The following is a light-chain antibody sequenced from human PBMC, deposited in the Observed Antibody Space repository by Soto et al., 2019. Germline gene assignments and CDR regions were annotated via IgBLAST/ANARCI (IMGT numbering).Light chain of an antibody. Sequence: IQLTQSPSSLSASVGDRVTITCRASQGVRSYLAWYQQKPGQAPKLLIYGASTLQSGVPSRFSGSGSGTDFTLTISSLQPEDFATYFCQQSYSTPPWTFGQGTKVDIK. CDR1: QGVRSY. CDR2: GAS. V-gene: IGKV1-39*01. CDR3: QQSYSTPPWT. J-gene: IGKJ1*01.